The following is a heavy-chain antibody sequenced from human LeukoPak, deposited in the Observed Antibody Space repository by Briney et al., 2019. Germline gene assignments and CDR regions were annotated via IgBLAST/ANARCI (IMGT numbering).Heavy chain of an antibody. D-gene: IGHD6-19*01. J-gene: IGHJ4*02. CDR2: ISAYNGNT. V-gene: IGHV1-18*01. CDR1: GYTFTSYG. Sequence: GASVKVSCKASGYTFTSYGISWVRQAPGQGPKWMGWISAYNGNTNYAQKLQGRVTMTTDTSTSTAYMELRSLRSDDTAVYYCARAARSGWYGYWGQGTLVTVSS. CDR3: ARAARSGWYGY.